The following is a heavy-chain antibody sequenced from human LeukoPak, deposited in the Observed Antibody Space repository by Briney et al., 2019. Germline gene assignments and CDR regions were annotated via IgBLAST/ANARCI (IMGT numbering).Heavy chain of an antibody. J-gene: IGHJ4*02. CDR1: AFTFSSYW. D-gene: IGHD4-11*01. V-gene: IGHV3-7*05. Sequence: PGGSLRLSCAASAFTFSSYWMSWVRQAPGKGLEWVANIKQDGSEKYYVDSVKGRFTISRDNAKNSLYLQMNSLRAEDTAVYHCARGSTTVTPRNFDYWGQGTLVTVSS. CDR2: IKQDGSEK. CDR3: ARGSTTVTPRNFDY.